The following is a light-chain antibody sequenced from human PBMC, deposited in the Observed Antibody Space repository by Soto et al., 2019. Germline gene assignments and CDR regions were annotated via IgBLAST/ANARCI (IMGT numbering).Light chain of an antibody. Sequence: DIQMTQSPSTLSASVGDRVTITCRASESISSWLAWYQQKPGKAPKLLIYKASTLESGVPSRFSGSRSGTEFTLTISSLQPDDFATYYCQQYTSHIITFGQGTRLEIK. CDR3: QQYTSHIIT. J-gene: IGKJ5*01. V-gene: IGKV1-5*03. CDR2: KAS. CDR1: ESISSW.